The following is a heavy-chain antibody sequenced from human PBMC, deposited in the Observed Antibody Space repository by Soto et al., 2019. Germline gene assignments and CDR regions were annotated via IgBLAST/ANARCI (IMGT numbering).Heavy chain of an antibody. Sequence: QVQLVQSGAEVKKPGASVKVSCKASGYTFTSYGISWVRQAPGQGLEWMGWISAYNGNTNYAQKLQGRVTMTTDTSTRQAYMELRSLRSEDPPVYSCARDKGSGTPDILGKGPIVTVSS. CDR2: ISAYNGNT. CDR1: GYTFTSYG. J-gene: IGHJ3*02. CDR3: ARDKGSGTPDI. D-gene: IGHD1-26*01. V-gene: IGHV1-18*01.